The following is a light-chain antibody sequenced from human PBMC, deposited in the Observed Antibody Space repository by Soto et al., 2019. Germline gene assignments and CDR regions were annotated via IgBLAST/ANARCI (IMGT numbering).Light chain of an antibody. Sequence: EIVMTQSPATLSVAPGERATLSCRASQDVRTNLVWYQRKPGQPPRLLIYNASNRTTGIPDRFSGSGSGTDFTLTINRLEPADFAVYFCQQYSSSQGWTFGQGTKVDIK. CDR1: QDVRTN. CDR2: NAS. V-gene: IGKV3-20*01. CDR3: QQYSSSQGWT. J-gene: IGKJ1*01.